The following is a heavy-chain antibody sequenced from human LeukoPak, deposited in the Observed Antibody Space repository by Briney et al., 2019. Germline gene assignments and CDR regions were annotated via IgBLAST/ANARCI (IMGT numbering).Heavy chain of an antibody. CDR2: IDYSGTT. V-gene: IGHV4-39*07. CDR3: SRDDLRSDWFDP. Sequence: SETLSLTCSVSGGSISSISFSWGWLRQPPGKGLEWIGNIDYSGTTQYNPSLKSRVAVSLDTSKNQFSLRLTSVTAADTAVYYCSRDDLRSDWFDPWGQGTRVSVSS. CDR1: GGSISSISFS. J-gene: IGHJ5*02.